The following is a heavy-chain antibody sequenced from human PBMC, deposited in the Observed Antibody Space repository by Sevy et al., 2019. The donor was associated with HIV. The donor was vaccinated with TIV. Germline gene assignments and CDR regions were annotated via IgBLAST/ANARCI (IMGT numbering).Heavy chain of an antibody. CDR1: GFTFSSYW. Sequence: GGSLRLSCTGSGFTFSSYWMHWVRQAPGKGLVWVSRISGDVSSTTYADSVKGRFTISSDNAKNTLFLQMNSLRAEDSAVYFCARDPDSGGYSKMDVWGQGTPVTVSS. CDR2: ISGDVSST. CDR3: ARDPDSGGYSKMDV. V-gene: IGHV3-74*01. J-gene: IGHJ6*02. D-gene: IGHD3-22*01.